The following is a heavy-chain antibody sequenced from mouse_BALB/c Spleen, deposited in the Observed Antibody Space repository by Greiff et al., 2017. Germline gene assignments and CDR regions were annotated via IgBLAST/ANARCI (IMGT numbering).Heavy chain of an antibody. Sequence: QVQLQQPGAELVKPGASVKMSCKASGYTFTSYWMHWVKQRPGQGLEWIGTIDPSDSYTSYNQKFKGKATLTVDTSSSTAYMQLSSLPSEDSAVYYCTRPSTGTTPDYWGQGTTLTVSS. CDR1: GYTFTSYW. V-gene: IGHV1S127*01. J-gene: IGHJ2*01. CDR3: TRPSTGTTPDY. D-gene: IGHD4-1*02. CDR2: IDPSDSYT.